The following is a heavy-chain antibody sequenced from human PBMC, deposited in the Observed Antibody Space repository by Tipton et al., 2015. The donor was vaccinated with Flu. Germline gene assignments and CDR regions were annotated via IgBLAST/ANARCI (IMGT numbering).Heavy chain of an antibody. CDR1: GYNFNTYG. D-gene: IGHD2-2*01. CDR2: ISAYTDNR. Sequence: QSGPEVKKPGASVKVSCKTSGYNFNTYGISWVRQAPGQGLEWMGWISAYTDNRNYAQRFQGRVTMTTDTSTSTAFMELRSLRSDDTAVYYCARDMPQGVVVIPTAQRIDFWGQGTLVTVSS. J-gene: IGHJ4*02. CDR3: ARDMPQGVVVIPTAQRIDF. V-gene: IGHV1-18*01.